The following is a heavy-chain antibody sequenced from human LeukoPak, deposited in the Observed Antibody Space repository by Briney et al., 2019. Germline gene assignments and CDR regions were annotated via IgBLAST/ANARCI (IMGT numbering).Heavy chain of an antibody. V-gene: IGHV4-59*01. Sequence: PSETLSLTCTVSDDSISSYCWSWIRQPPGKGLEWIGYIYYSGSTNYNPSLKSRVTISVDTSKNQFSLKLSSVTAADTAVYYCARGALLWFGDRMEYYFDYWGQGTLLTVSS. J-gene: IGHJ4*02. D-gene: IGHD3-10*01. CDR2: IYYSGST. CDR3: ARGALLWFGDRMEYYFDY. CDR1: DDSISSYC.